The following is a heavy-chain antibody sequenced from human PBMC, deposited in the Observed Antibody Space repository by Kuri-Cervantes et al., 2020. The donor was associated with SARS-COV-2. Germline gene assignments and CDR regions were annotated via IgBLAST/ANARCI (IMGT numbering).Heavy chain of an antibody. Sequence: GGSLRLSCTASGLAFSNCVMSWVRQSPGKGLEWVSSIRGSGIITYYADSVRGRFSISRDNSKNSLYLQMNSLRVEDTAVYYCARERGVIPAGLGWFDPWGQGTLVTVSS. D-gene: IGHD2-2*01. J-gene: IGHJ5*02. V-gene: IGHV3-23*01. CDR2: IRGSGIIT. CDR1: GLAFSNCV. CDR3: ARERGVIPAGLGWFDP.